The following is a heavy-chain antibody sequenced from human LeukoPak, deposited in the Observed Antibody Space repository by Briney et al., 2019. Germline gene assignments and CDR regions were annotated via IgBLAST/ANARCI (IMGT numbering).Heavy chain of an antibody. V-gene: IGHV4-34*01. J-gene: IGHJ4*02. CDR1: GGSFSGYY. CDR3: ARGFYGSGSYYSGVFDY. D-gene: IGHD3-10*01. Sequence: SETLSLTRAVYGGSFSGYYWSWIRQPPGKGLEWIGEINHSGSTNYNPSLKSRVTISLGTSKNQFSLKLSSVTAADTAVYYCARGFYGSGSYYSGVFDYWGQGTLVTVSS. CDR2: INHSGST.